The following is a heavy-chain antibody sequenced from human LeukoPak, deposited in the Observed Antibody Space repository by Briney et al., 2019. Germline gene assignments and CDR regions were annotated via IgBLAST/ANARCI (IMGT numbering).Heavy chain of an antibody. CDR2: ISRSGAYT. Sequence: PGGSLRLSCAASGFTFSYYSMYWVRQAPGKGLEWISAISRSGAYTYYADSVKGRLTIARDNSNNTLYMQMNSLRAEDTAVYYCAKDHGLAGAATSFDYWGQGTLVTVSS. J-gene: IGHJ4*02. CDR1: GFTFSYYS. V-gene: IGHV3-23*01. CDR3: AKDHGLAGAATSFDY. D-gene: IGHD6-13*01.